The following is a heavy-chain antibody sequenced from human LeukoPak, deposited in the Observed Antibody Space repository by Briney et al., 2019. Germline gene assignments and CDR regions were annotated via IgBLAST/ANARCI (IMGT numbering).Heavy chain of an antibody. Sequence: GRCLRLSCAASGFTFSSYSMSSGRQAPGEGLGWVSSISSSSSSISSADSLKGRSTISRDNAKTPLYLQMNSLRADDTAVYYCARGRKFGVPAAIDYWGQGTLVTVSS. CDR3: ARGRKFGVPAAIDY. CDR1: GFTFSSYS. CDR2: ISSSSSSI. D-gene: IGHD2-2*01. V-gene: IGHV3-21*01. J-gene: IGHJ4*02.